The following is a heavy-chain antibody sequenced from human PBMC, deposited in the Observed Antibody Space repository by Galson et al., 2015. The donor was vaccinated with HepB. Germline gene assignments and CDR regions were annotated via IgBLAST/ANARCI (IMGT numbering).Heavy chain of an antibody. V-gene: IGHV2-5*02. CDR3: ARNPRPTTTVTTGWFDP. J-gene: IGHJ5*02. CDR2: IYWDDDK. Sequence: PALVKPTQTLTLTCTFSGFSLSTSGVGVGWIRQPPGKALEWLALIYWDDDKRYSPSQKSRLTITKDTSKNQVVLTMTNMDPVDTATYYCARNPRPTTTVTTGWFDPWGQGTLVTVSS. D-gene: IGHD4-17*01. CDR1: GFSLSTSGVG.